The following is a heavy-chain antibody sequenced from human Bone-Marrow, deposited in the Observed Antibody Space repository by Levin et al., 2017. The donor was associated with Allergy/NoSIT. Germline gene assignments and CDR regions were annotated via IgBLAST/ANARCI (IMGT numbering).Heavy chain of an antibody. D-gene: IGHD1-14*01. CDR1: GFNFDDYT. V-gene: IGHV3-43*01. Sequence: GGFLRLSCAASGFNFDDYTFHWVRQPPGKGLEWVSLITWDGSPTPYADSVKGRFTISRDNNKNSLHLQMNRLRYEDRAMYYCVRGSGENASFDYWGQGSLVTVSS. CDR2: ITWDGSPT. CDR3: VRGSGENASFDY. J-gene: IGHJ4*02.